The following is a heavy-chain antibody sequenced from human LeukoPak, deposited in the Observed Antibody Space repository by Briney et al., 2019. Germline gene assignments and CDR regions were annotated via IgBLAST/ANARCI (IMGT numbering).Heavy chain of an antibody. CDR1: GGSISSYY. Sequence: PSETLSLTCTVSGGSISSYYWSWIRQPPGKGLEWIGYIYYSGSTNYNPSPKSRVTISVDTSKNQFSLKLSSVTAADTAVYYCARNDYGGKVDYWGQGTLVTVSS. CDR2: IYYSGST. J-gene: IGHJ4*02. D-gene: IGHD4-23*01. CDR3: ARNDYGGKVDY. V-gene: IGHV4-59*08.